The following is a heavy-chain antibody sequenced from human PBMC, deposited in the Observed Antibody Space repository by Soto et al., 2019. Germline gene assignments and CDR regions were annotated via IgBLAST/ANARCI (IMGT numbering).Heavy chain of an antibody. Sequence: ASVKVSCKASGGTFSSYAISWVRQAPGQGLEWMGGIIPIFGTANYAQKFQGRVTITADESTSTAYMELSSLRSEDTAVYYCARYCSGGSCYLNWFDPWGQGTLVTVYS. J-gene: IGHJ5*02. CDR3: ARYCSGGSCYLNWFDP. D-gene: IGHD2-15*01. CDR2: IIPIFGTA. V-gene: IGHV1-69*13. CDR1: GGTFSSYA.